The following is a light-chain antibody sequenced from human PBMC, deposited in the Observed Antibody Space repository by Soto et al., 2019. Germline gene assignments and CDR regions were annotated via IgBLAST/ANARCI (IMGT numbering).Light chain of an antibody. V-gene: IGKV3-15*01. J-gene: IGKJ1*01. CDR3: QQYNNWPRT. Sequence: EIVMTQSPDTLSVSPGERATLSCRASQSVTNNLAWYQQKPGQAPRLLIYGASTRTIAIPDRFSGSGTGTDFTLTISVLQSEDFAVYYCQQYNNWPRTFGQGTKVEIK. CDR2: GAS. CDR1: QSVTNN.